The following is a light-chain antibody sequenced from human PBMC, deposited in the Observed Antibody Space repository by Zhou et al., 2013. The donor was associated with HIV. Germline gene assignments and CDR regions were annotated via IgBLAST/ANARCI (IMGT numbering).Light chain of an antibody. V-gene: IGKV2-28*01. CDR2: LGS. J-gene: IGKJ2*03. CDR1: QSLLHSNGYNY. CDR3: MQALQTPWS. Sequence: DIVMTQSPPSLPVTPGEPASISCRSSQSLLHSNGYNYLDWYLQKAGQSPQLLIYLGSNRASGVPDRFSGSGSGTDFTLKISRVEAEDVGVYYCMQALQTPWSFGQGTKLEIK.